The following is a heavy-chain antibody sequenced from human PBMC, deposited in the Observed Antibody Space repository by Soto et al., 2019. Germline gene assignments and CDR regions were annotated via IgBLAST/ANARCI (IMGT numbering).Heavy chain of an antibody. V-gene: IGHV3-13*01. CDR1: GFTFSSNH. Sequence: GGSLRLSCAVSGFTFSSNHLHWVRQGRGEGLEWVSGIGPAGDSYYSGSVKGRFIISRENAKNSFYLQMNNLRAEDTAVYFCARLNVGVGSNSFDYWGQGTLVTVSS. CDR3: ARLNVGVGSNSFDY. D-gene: IGHD1-26*01. CDR2: IGPAGDS. J-gene: IGHJ4*02.